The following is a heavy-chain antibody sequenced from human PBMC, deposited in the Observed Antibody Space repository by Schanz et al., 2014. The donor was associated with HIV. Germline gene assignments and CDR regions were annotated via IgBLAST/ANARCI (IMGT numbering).Heavy chain of an antibody. J-gene: IGHJ5*02. CDR2: IWYDGSNK. CDR1: GFTFSNAW. D-gene: IGHD6-6*01. V-gene: IGHV3-33*08. CDR3: VGHGSSSS. Sequence: VQLVESGGGLVKPGGSLRLSCAASGFTFSNAWMNWVRQAPGKGLEWVAVIWYDGSNKYYADSVKGRFTISRDISKNTLYLQMNRLRAEDTAVYYCVGHGSSSSWGLGTLVTVSS.